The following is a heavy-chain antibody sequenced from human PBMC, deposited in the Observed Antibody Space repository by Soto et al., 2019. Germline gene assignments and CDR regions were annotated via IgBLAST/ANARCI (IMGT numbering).Heavy chain of an antibody. CDR2: SYYSGST. J-gene: IGHJ4*02. CDR1: GASIRSYY. CDR3: ARDQNGSPHFDY. Sequence: QVHLQESGPGLVKPSETLSLTCTVSGASIRSYYWSWIRQPPGKGLEWIGFSYYSGSTNYNPSLNSPVTISVDTSKNQFSLKLTSVTAADTAVYYCARDQNGSPHFDYWGQGILVTVSS. V-gene: IGHV4-59*01. D-gene: IGHD1-26*01.